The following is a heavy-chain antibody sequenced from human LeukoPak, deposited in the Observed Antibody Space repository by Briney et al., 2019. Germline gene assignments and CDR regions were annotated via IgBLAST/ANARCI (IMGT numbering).Heavy chain of an antibody. D-gene: IGHD6-13*01. V-gene: IGHV3-7*03. J-gene: IGHJ6*04. CDR3: ARDSSSWYYYYYYGMDV. Sequence: GGSLRLSCAASGFTFSSYWMSWVRQAPGKVLEWVANIKQDGSEKYYVDSVKGRFTISRDNAKNSLYLQMNSLRAEDTAVYYCARDSSSWYYYYYYGMDVWGKGTTVTVSS. CDR1: GFTFSSYW. CDR2: IKQDGSEK.